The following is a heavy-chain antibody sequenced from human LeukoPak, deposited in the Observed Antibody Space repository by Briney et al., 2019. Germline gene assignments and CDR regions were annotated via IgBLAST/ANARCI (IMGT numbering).Heavy chain of an antibody. V-gene: IGHV3-23*01. CDR3: AKGRRSSSWYEELGY. CDR1: GFTFSSYA. CDR2: ITSSGGT. D-gene: IGHD6-13*01. J-gene: IGHJ4*02. Sequence: GSLRLSCVAPGFTFSSYAMSWVRQAPGKGLEWVSVITSSGGTYYADSVKGRFTISRDTSKNTLDLQMNSLRAEDTAVYYCAKGRRSSSWYEELGYWGQGTLVTVSS.